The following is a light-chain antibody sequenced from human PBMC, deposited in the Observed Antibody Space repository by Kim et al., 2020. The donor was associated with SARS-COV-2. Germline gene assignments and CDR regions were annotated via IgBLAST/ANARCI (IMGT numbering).Light chain of an antibody. Sequence: QSLTLSFTSPLSHVGGYNFVSCYQHHPGNAPNLLLYEVSQRPSGVPDRFSGSKSGNTASLTVSGLQAEDEADYYCSSYGGSNNWVFGGGTQLTVL. J-gene: IGLJ3*02. CDR3: SSYGGSNNWV. V-gene: IGLV2-8*01. CDR2: EVS. CDR1: LSHVGGYNF.